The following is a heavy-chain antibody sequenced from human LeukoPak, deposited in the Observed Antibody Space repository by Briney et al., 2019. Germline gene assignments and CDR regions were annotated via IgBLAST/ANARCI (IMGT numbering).Heavy chain of an antibody. V-gene: IGHV3-33*08. Sequence: PGGSLRLSCAASGFTFSSYGTHWVRQAPGKGLEWVAVIWYDGSNKYYADSVKGRFTISRDNSKNTLYLQMNSLRAEDTAVYYCARDPTYYDYVWGSYRPSYYFDYWGQGTLVTVSS. D-gene: IGHD3-16*02. CDR3: ARDPTYYDYVWGSYRPSYYFDY. J-gene: IGHJ4*02. CDR2: IWYDGSNK. CDR1: GFTFSSYG.